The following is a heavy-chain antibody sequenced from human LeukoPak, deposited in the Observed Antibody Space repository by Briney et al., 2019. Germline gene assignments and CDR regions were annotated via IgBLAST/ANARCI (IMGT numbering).Heavy chain of an antibody. J-gene: IGHJ5*02. CDR2: IKQDGSAK. D-gene: IGHD1-26*01. Sequence: GGSLRLSCAASGFTFSSYAMSWVRQAPGKGLEWVANIKQDGSAKYYVDSVKGRFTISRDNAKNSLYLQMNSLRAEDTAVYYCAGKIVGATTWFDPWGQGTLVTVSS. V-gene: IGHV3-7*05. CDR3: AGKIVGATTWFDP. CDR1: GFTFSSYA.